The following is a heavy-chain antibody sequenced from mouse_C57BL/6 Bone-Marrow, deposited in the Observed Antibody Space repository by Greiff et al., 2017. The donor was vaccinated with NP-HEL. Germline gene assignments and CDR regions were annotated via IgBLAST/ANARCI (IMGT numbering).Heavy chain of an antibody. D-gene: IGHD2-5*01. J-gene: IGHJ4*01. CDR1: GYTFTSYW. CDR3: ARDSNYLYYYAMDY. CDR2: IHPNSGST. Sequence: VQLQQPGAELVKPGASLKLSCKASGYTFTSYWMHWVKQRPGQGLEWIGMIHPNSGSTNYNEKFKSKATLTVDKSSSTAYMQLSSLTSEDSAVYYCARDSNYLYYYAMDYWGQGTSVTVSS. V-gene: IGHV1-64*01.